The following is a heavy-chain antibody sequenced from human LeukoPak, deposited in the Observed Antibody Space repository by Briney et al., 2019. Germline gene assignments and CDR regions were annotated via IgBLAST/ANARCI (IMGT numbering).Heavy chain of an antibody. Sequence: PSETLSLTCTVSGGSISSRHCYWGWIRQPPGMGLEWIGSIFYSGSTYYNPSLKSRVTISVDTSKNQFSLKLTSVTAADTAVYYCARLDNSGYYFIDYWGQGTLVTVSS. J-gene: IGHJ4*02. V-gene: IGHV4-39*01. CDR3: ARLDNSGYYFIDY. CDR1: GGSISSRHCY. CDR2: IFYSGST. D-gene: IGHD3-22*01.